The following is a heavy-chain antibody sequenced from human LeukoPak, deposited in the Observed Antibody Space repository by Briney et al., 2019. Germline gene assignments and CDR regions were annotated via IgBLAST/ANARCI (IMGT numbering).Heavy chain of an antibody. CDR2: ISAYNGNT. CDR1: GYTFTSYG. J-gene: IGHJ6*03. CDR3: ARDPVYCSSTSCYYVDYYYMDV. D-gene: IGHD2-2*01. V-gene: IGHV1-18*01. Sequence: GASVKVSCKASGYTFTSYGISWVRQAPGQGLEWMGWISAYNGNTNYAQKLQGRVTMTTDTSTSTAYMELRSLRSDDTAVYYCARDPVYCSSTSCYYVDYYYMDVWGKGTTVTVSS.